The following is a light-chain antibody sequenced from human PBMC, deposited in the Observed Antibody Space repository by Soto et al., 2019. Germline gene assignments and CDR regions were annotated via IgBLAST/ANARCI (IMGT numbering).Light chain of an antibody. CDR1: QSVSSSY. J-gene: IGKJ1*01. CDR2: GAF. V-gene: IGKV3-20*01. CDR3: QQYGISPQ. Sequence: EIVLTQSPGTLSLSPGERATLSCRASQSVSSSYLAWYQQKPGQAPRLLIYGAFSRATGIPDRFSGSGSGTYFPITISILEPEYFAVYYCQQYGISPQFGQGTKVEIK.